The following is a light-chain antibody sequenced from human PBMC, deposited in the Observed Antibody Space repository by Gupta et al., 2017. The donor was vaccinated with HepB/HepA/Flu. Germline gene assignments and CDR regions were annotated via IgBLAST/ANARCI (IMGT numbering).Light chain of an antibody. CDR2: DAS. V-gene: IGKV3-11*01. CDR3: QHRSNWPLT. CDR1: QSVGSY. J-gene: IGKJ3*01. Sequence: IVLTTSPATLSLSPGERATLSCRASQSVGSYLAWYQQKPGQAPRLLIDDASNRATGIPARFSGSGSGTDFTLTISSLEPEDFAVYYCQHRSNWPLTFGPGTKVDI.